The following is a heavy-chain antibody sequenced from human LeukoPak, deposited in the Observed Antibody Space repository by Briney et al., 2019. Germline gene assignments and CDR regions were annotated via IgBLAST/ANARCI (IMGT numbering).Heavy chain of an antibody. CDR3: ARTLGYCSSTNCFLTFDY. Sequence: GGSLRLSCAASGFTFSDYALNWVRQAPGKGLDWVSYISSSSTNIYYADSVKGRFTISRDNAKDSLYLQMNSLRAEDTAVYYCARTLGYCSSTNCFLTFDYWGQGTLVTVSS. J-gene: IGHJ4*02. CDR2: ISSSSTNI. V-gene: IGHV3-48*01. CDR1: GFTFSDYA. D-gene: IGHD2-2*01.